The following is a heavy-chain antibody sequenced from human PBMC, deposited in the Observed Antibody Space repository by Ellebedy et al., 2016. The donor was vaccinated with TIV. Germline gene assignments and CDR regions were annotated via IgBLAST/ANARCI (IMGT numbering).Heavy chain of an antibody. D-gene: IGHD2-15*01. V-gene: IGHV4-59*01. CDR2: IYYSGST. J-gene: IGHJ4*02. CDR1: GGSISSYY. CDR3: ARAATPSTPVDY. Sequence: SETLSLTXTVSGGSISSYYWSWIRQPPGKGLEWIGYIYYSGSTNYNPSLKSRVTISVDTSKNQSSLKLSSVTAADTAVYYCARAATPSTPVDYWGQGTLVTVSS.